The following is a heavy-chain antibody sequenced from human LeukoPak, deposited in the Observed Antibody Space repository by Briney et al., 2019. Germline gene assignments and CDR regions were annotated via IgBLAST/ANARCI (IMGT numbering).Heavy chain of an antibody. Sequence: TSETLSLTCAVYGGSFSGYYWSWIRQPPGKGLEWIGEINHSGSTNYNPSLKSRVTISVDTSKNQFSLKLSSVTAADTAVYYCARDQRWIEAADTSRNWFDPWGQGTLVTVSS. CDR3: ARDQRWIEAADTSRNWFDP. CDR1: GGSFSGYY. J-gene: IGHJ5*02. CDR2: INHSGST. V-gene: IGHV4-34*01. D-gene: IGHD6-13*01.